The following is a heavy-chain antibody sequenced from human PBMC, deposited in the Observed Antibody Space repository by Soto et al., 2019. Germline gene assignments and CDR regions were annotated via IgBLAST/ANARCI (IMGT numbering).Heavy chain of an antibody. CDR2: ISLYNGKT. J-gene: IGHJ4*02. D-gene: IGHD5-18*01. V-gene: IGHV1-18*01. CDR3: ARDSNALGYSYGTAFDY. Sequence: ASVKVSFKTSGYTFTNFGVGWLRQAPGQGLEWMGWISLYNGKTNYAQKLQGRVTMTTDTSTSTAYMELRTLRSDDTAVYYCARDSNALGYSYGTAFDYWGQGTLVTVSS. CDR1: GYTFTNFG.